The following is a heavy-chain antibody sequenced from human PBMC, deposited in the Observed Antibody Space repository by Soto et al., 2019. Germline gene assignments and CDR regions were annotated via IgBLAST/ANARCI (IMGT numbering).Heavy chain of an antibody. D-gene: IGHD3-10*01. V-gene: IGHV1-69*02. Sequence: QLVQSRAEVKKPGSSVKVSCKASGGDFNSYTIIWVRQAPGQGPEWMGTIIPILDVAKNAQKFQGRVTITADKSTSTVYMELRSLRSDDTAIYYCAQLWFGELWHGMDVWGQGTTVTVSS. CDR1: GGDFNSYT. CDR3: AQLWFGELWHGMDV. J-gene: IGHJ6*02. CDR2: IIPILDVA.